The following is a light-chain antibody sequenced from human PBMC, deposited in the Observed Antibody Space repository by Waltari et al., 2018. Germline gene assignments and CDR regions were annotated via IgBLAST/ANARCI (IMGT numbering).Light chain of an antibody. CDR3: QTWGTGIRV. Sequence: QLVLTQSPSASASLGASVKPTCTLNSGHSTNAIAWHQQQPGKGPRYLMKVDSDGSHFKGDGIPDRFSGSRSGAERYLTISCLQSEDEADYYCQTWGTGIRVFGGGTKLTVL. J-gene: IGLJ3*02. V-gene: IGLV4-69*01. CDR2: VDSDGSH. CDR1: SGHSTNA.